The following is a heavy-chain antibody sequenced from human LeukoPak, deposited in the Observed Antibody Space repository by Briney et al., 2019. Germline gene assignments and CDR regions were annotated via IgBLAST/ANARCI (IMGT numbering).Heavy chain of an antibody. D-gene: IGHD2-15*01. Sequence: ASVKVSCKASGYTFTSYGISWVRQAPGQGLEWMGWISAYNGNTNYAQKLQGRVTMTTDTSTSTAYMELRSLRSDDTAVYYCERSRPYCSGGSCYPEDYWGQGPLVTVSS. CDR2: ISAYNGNT. CDR1: GYTFTSYG. J-gene: IGHJ4*02. CDR3: ERSRPYCSGGSCYPEDY. V-gene: IGHV1-18*01.